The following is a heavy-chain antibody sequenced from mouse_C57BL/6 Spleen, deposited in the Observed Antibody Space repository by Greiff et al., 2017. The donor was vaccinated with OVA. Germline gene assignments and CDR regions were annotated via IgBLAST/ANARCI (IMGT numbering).Heavy chain of an antibody. CDR1: GFTFSDYG. D-gene: IGHD2-2*01. V-gene: IGHV5-17*01. CDR3: AKYGFFH. J-gene: IGHJ2*01. Sequence: DVMLVESGGGLVKPGGSLKLSCAASGFTFSDYGMHWVRQAPEKGLEWVAYISSGSSTIYYDDTVKGLFTISRDNAKNTLFLQMTSLRSEDTAMYYCAKYGFFHWGQGTTLTVSS. CDR2: ISSGSSTI.